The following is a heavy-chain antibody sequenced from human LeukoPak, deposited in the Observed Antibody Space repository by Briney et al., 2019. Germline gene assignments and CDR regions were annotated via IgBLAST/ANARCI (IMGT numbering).Heavy chain of an antibody. CDR3: ARHSSWPYYFDY. J-gene: IGHJ4*02. CDR1: GYSISSGFY. V-gene: IGHV4-38-2*02. CDR2: IYYSGST. Sequence: SETLSLTCTVSGYSISSGFYWGWIRQPPGKGLEWIGSIYYSGSTYSKPSLKSRVTISVDTSKNQFSLKLNSVIAADTAVYYCARHSSWPYYFDYWGQGTLVTVSS. D-gene: IGHD6-13*01.